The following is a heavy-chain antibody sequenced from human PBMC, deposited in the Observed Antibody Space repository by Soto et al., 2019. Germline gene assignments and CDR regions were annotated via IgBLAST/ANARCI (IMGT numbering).Heavy chain of an antibody. CDR2: IYPGDSDI. J-gene: IGHJ6*03. V-gene: IGHV5-51*01. D-gene: IGHD3-10*01. CDR3: GRSAVAGRFSYMDV. CDR1: GYSFTSYW. Sequence: GESLKISCKASGYSFTSYWIGWVRQMPGKGLEWLGIIYPGDSDIRYNPSFQGQVTISADKSIGAAYLQWSNLEASDTAMYYCGRSAVAGRFSYMDVWGKGTTVTVSS.